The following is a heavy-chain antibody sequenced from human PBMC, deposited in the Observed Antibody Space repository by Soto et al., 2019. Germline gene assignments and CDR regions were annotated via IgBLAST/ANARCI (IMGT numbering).Heavy chain of an antibody. D-gene: IGHD3-10*01. CDR3: ARKAYGSGSYCDYFDE. V-gene: IGHV4-31*03. Sequence: QVQLQESGPGLVKPSQTLSLTCTVSGCSISSGGYYWSWIRQHPGQGLEWIGYLYDSGSTYYNPSLKSRVTISVDTSKNQFALKLSSVTAADTVVYYGARKAYGSGSYCDYFDECGHVPLVTVSS. CDR2: LYDSGST. J-gene: IGHJ4*01. CDR1: GCSISSGGYY.